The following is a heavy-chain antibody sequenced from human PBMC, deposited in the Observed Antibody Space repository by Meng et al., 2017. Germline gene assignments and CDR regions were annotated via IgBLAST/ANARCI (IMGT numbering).Heavy chain of an antibody. D-gene: IGHD3-22*01. J-gene: IGHJ3*02. V-gene: IGHV4-61*02. CDR1: GGSISSGSYY. CDR3: ASTTMIVVVSDAFDI. CDR2: IYTSGST. Sequence: LRLSCTVSGGSISSGSYYWSWIRQPAGKGLEWIGRIYTSGSTNYNPSLKSRVTISVDTSKNQFSLKLSSVTAADTAVYYCASTTMIVVVSDAFDIWGQETMVTVSS.